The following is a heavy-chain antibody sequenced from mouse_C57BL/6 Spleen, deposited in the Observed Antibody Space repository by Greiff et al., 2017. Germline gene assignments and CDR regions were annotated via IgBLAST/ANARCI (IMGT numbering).Heavy chain of an antibody. J-gene: IGHJ4*01. Sequence: QVQLQQSGAELARPGASVKLSCKASGYTFTSYGISWVKQRTGQGLEWIGEIYPSSGNTYYNRKFKGKATLPADKSSSTAYMVLRSLTSEDYAVYICAESTTVVVAMDDWGQGTSVTVSS. CDR3: AESTTVVVAMDD. CDR2: IYPSSGNT. V-gene: IGHV1-81*01. CDR1: GYTFTSYG. D-gene: IGHD1-1*01.